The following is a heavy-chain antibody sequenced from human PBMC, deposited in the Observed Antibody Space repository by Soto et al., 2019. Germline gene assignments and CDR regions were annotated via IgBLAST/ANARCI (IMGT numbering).Heavy chain of an antibody. V-gene: IGHV4-38-2*02. J-gene: IGHJ6*02. CDR1: GYSISSGYY. D-gene: IGHD2-2*01. CDR3: MRECSSDSCSSHYHGVDV. Sequence: TLSLTCAVSGYSISSGYYWGWIRQSPGRGLEWIGNIYHSGSTYYNPSLKSRLTISVDTSKNQFSLKLNSVTAADTAVYYCMRECSSDSCSSHYHGVDVWGQGTTVTVSS. CDR2: IYHSGST.